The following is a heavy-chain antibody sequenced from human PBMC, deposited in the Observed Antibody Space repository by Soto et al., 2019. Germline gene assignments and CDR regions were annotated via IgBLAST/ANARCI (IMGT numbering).Heavy chain of an antibody. CDR3: ARVRKGVTTIRKYGMDV. CDR2: IIHSGST. D-gene: IGHD4-17*01. CDR1: GGSFRSFY. Sequence: SETLSLTCAVYGGSFRSFYWSWIRQPPGKGLEWIGEIIHSGSTNYNPSLESRVTISLDTSKNQFSLKVNSVIAADTAVYYCARVRKGVTTIRKYGMDVWGQGTTVTVSS. J-gene: IGHJ6*02. V-gene: IGHV4-34*12.